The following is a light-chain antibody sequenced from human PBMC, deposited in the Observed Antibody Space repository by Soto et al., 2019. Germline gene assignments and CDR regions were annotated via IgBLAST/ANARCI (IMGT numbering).Light chain of an antibody. J-gene: IGKJ4*01. V-gene: IGKV3-11*01. Sequence: EIVLTQSPATLSLSPGERATLSCRASQSVSSYLAWYQQKPGQAPRLLIYDASSRATGIPARFSGSGSGTDFTLTISSLEPEDFAVYYCQQRSNWPPGFGGGTKVDI. CDR3: QQRSNWPPG. CDR1: QSVSSY. CDR2: DAS.